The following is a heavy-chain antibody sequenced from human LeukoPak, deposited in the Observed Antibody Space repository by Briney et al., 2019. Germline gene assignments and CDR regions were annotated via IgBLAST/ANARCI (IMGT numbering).Heavy chain of an antibody. CDR2: IIPIFGTA. J-gene: IGHJ1*01. CDR1: GGTFSSYA. D-gene: IGHD2-2*01. Sequence: GSSVKVSCKASGGTFSSYAISWVRQAPGQGLEWMGGIIPIFGTANYAQKFQGRVTITTDESTSTAYMELSNLRSEDTAVYYCARGLVVVPAAPWFQHWGQGTLVTVSS. V-gene: IGHV1-69*05. CDR3: ARGLVVVPAAPWFQH.